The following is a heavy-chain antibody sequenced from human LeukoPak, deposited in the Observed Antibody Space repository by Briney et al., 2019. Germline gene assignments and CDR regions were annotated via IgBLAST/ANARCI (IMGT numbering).Heavy chain of an antibody. CDR2: TYYRSTWYN. J-gene: IGHJ6*02. V-gene: IGHV6-1*01. CDR1: GDSVSSNSVT. Sequence: SQTLSLTCAISGDSVSSNSVTWNWIRQSPSRGLEWLGRTYYRSTWYNDYAVSVRGRITVNPDTSKNQFSLQLNSVTPEDTAVYYCARDPLATSYYYYGLDVWGQGTTVTVSS. D-gene: IGHD5-12*01. CDR3: ARDPLATSYYYYGLDV.